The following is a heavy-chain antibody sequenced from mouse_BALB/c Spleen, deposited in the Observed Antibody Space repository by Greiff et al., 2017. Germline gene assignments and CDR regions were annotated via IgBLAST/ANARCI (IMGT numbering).Heavy chain of an antibody. CDR3: ARSYDYDYAMDY. D-gene: IGHD2-4*01. CDR2: IDPANGNT. Sequence: VQLKQSGAELVKPGASVKLSCTASGFNIKDTYMHWVKQRPEQGLEWIGRIDPANGNTKYDPKFQGKATITADTSSNTAYLQLSSLTSEDTAVYYCARSYDYDYAMDYWGQGTSVTVSS. J-gene: IGHJ4*01. V-gene: IGHV14-3*02. CDR1: GFNIKDTY.